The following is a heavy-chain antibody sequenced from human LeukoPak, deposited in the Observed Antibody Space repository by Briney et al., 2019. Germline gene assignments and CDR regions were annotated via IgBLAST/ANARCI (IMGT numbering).Heavy chain of an antibody. V-gene: IGHV6-1*01. CDR1: GDSVSSNSAT. CDR2: TYYRSKWYN. Sequence: SQTLSLTCAISGDSVSSNSATWTWIRQSPSRGLEWLGRTYYRSKWYNDYAVSVKSRITINPDTSKNQFSLQLSSVTPEDTAVYYCARDNIVYGDPAYVDYWGQGTLVTVSS. CDR3: ARDNIVYGDPAYVDY. J-gene: IGHJ4*02. D-gene: IGHD4-17*01.